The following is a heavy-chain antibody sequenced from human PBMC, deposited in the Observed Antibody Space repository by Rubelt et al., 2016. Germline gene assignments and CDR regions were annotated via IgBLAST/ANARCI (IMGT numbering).Heavy chain of an antibody. V-gene: IGHV1-3*01. Sequence: QVQLVQSGAEVKKPGASVKVSCKASGYTFTSYPMHWLRQAPGQRLEWMGWINAGNGNTKYSQKFQGRVTITMDTSASTAYMGLSSLRAEDTAVYYGARPVVEMATIGADYYYYYGMDVWGQGTTVTVSS. CDR2: INAGNGNT. CDR1: GYTFTSYP. CDR3: ARPVVEMATIGADYYYYYGMDV. J-gene: IGHJ6*02. D-gene: IGHD5-24*01.